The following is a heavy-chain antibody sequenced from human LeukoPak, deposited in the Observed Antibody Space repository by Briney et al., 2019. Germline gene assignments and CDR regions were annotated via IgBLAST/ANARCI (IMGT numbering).Heavy chain of an antibody. Sequence: GSLRLSCVASGFSLGAYAMHWVRQARGKGLEWVSHINADGGRTYYADAVKGRFTISRDNSKDSLYLQMTGLRVEDSAVYYCATWAFYHDLDVWGRGTTVTVSS. CDR3: ATWAFYHDLDV. V-gene: IGHV3-43*02. CDR2: INADGGRT. D-gene: IGHD3-3*01. CDR1: GFSLGAYA. J-gene: IGHJ6*02.